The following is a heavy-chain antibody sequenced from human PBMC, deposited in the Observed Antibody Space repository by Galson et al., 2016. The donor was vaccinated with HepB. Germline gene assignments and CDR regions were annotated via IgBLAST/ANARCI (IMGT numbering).Heavy chain of an antibody. Sequence: PALVKPTQTLTLTCTFSGFSLSTRGTCVSWIRQPPGKALEWLALIDWDDNKYNSTSLKTRLTISKGTSENQVVLRMTDMDPVDTGTYFCARCTSVASFDYWGQGILVSVSS. CDR3: ARCTSVASFDY. V-gene: IGHV2-70*13. CDR2: IDWDDNK. CDR1: GFSLSTRGTC. J-gene: IGHJ4*02. D-gene: IGHD1-1*01.